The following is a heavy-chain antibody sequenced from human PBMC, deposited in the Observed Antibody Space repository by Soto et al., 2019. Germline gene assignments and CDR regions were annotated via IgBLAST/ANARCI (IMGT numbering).Heavy chain of an antibody. CDR3: AKGAMGGSSGWYPFDY. J-gene: IGHJ4*02. V-gene: IGHV3-23*01. CDR2: ISGSGGST. D-gene: IGHD6-19*01. CDR1: GFTFSSYA. Sequence: PGGSLRLSCAASGFTFSSYAMSWVRQAPGKGLEWVSAISGSGGSTYYADSVKGRFTISRDNSKNTLYLQMNSLRAEDTAVYYCAKGAMGGSSGWYPFDYWGQGTLVTVSS.